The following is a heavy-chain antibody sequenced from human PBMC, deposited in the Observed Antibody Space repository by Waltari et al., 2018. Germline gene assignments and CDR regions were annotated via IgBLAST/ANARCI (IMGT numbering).Heavy chain of an antibody. Sequence: QVQLQQWGAGLLKPSETLSLTCAVYGGSFSGYYWSWIRQPPGKGLEWIGEINHSGSTNYNPSLKSRVTISVDTSKNQFSLKLSSVTAADTAVYYCARTWRSSSWFNWFDPWGQGTQVTVSS. CDR1: GGSFSGYY. CDR2: INHSGST. CDR3: ARTWRSSSWFNWFDP. J-gene: IGHJ5*02. D-gene: IGHD6-13*01. V-gene: IGHV4-34*01.